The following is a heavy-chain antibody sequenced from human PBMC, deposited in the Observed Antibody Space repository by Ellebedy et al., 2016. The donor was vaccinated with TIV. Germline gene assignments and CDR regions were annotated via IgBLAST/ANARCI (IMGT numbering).Heavy chain of an antibody. CDR2: INKDGRTT. V-gene: IGHV3-7*01. J-gene: IGHJ3*02. CDR1: GFTFSASW. Sequence: PGGSLRLSCAASGFTFSASWMTWVRQAPGQGLEWVANINKDGRTTNYVDSGKGQFTITRDNAKHSHYRQLNSRRVDATAMYYCATDKVCFTFDIWGRGTMVTVSS. CDR3: ATDKVCFTFDI.